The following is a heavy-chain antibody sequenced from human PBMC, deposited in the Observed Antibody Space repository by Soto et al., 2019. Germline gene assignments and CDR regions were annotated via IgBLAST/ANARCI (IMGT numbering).Heavy chain of an antibody. CDR3: ADKLRYLDAMDV. V-gene: IGHV2-5*01. Sequence: SGPTLVNPTHTLTLTCSFSGFSLTTGGVAVGWIRQPPGKALEWLALIYWNDDKRYSPSLKNRLTVTKDTSKNQVVLTLTNMDPVDTDTYYCADKLRYLDAMDVWGQGTTVTVSS. CDR1: GFSLTTGGVA. D-gene: IGHD3-9*01. CDR2: IYWNDDK. J-gene: IGHJ6*02.